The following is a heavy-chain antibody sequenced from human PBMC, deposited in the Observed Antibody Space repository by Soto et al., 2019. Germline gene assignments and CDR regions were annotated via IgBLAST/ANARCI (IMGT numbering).Heavy chain of an antibody. CDR2: ISSSGGAL. V-gene: IGHV3-11*01. Sequence: GGSLRLSCAASGFTFSYHYMSWVRRAPGKGLEWVSYISSSGGALYYADSVKGRFTISRDNAKNSLYLQMNSLRVEDTAVYYCTRDPDTSSKIDYWGQGTLVTVSS. D-gene: IGHD2-2*01. CDR3: TRDPDTSSKIDY. J-gene: IGHJ4*02. CDR1: GFTFSYHY.